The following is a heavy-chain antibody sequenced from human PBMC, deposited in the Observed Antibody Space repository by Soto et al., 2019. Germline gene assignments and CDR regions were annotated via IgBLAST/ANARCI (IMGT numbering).Heavy chain of an antibody. D-gene: IGHD3-16*01. Sequence: QVQLVESGGGLVKPGGSLRLSCAASGFTFSDYYMSWIRQAPGKGLEWVSYISPSSSYTDHADSVKGRFTVYRDNAQASLYLQMNSLRADDTAVYYCARYDPHHYYYGLDVWGQGTTVTVSS. CDR3: ARYDPHHYYYGLDV. J-gene: IGHJ6*02. V-gene: IGHV3-11*06. CDR1: GFTFSDYY. CDR2: ISPSSSYT.